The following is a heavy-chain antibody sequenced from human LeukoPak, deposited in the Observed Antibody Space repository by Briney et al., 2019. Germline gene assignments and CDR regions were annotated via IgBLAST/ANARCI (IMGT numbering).Heavy chain of an antibody. J-gene: IGHJ4*02. CDR2: IHHEGST. D-gene: IGHD6-19*01. Sequence: SGTLSLTCGVSGGSISSSIRWSWVRQPPGRGLEWIGEIHHEGSTKYSPSLKSRVTISVDKSKNQFSLKLNSMTAADTAVYYCTAQGGWYIDYWGQGTLVTVSS. CDR1: GGSISSSIR. CDR3: TAQGGWYIDY. V-gene: IGHV4-4*02.